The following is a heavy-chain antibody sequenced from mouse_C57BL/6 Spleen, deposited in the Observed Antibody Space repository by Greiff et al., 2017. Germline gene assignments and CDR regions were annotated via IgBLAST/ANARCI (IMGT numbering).Heavy chain of an antibody. J-gene: IGHJ1*03. CDR3: AREDYDYWYCDV. Sequence: EVQLVESGGGLVKPGGSLKLSCAASGFTFSSYAMSWVRQTPEKRLEWVATISDGGSYTYYPDNVKGRFTISRDNAKNNLYLQMSHLKSEDTAMYYCAREDYDYWYCDVWGTGTTDTVSS. CDR1: GFTFSSYA. CDR2: ISDGGSYT. D-gene: IGHD2-4*01. V-gene: IGHV5-4*01.